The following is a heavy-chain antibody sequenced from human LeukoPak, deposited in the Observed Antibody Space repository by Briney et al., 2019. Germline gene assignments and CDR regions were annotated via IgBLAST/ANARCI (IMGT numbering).Heavy chain of an antibody. J-gene: IGHJ4*02. CDR3: AREDSSSSDY. Sequence: SETLSLTCTVSGGSISSYYWSWIRQPPGKGLEWIGYIYYSGSTNYNPSLKSRVTISVDMSKNQFSLKLSSVTAADTAVYYCAREDSSSSDYWGQGTLVTVSS. V-gene: IGHV4-59*12. CDR1: GGSISSYY. D-gene: IGHD6-6*01. CDR2: IYYSGST.